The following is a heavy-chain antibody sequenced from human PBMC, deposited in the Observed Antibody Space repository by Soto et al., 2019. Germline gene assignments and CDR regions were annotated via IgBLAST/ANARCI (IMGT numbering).Heavy chain of an antibody. CDR1: GGSINDGSYH. Sequence: SETLSLTCTVSGGSINDGSYHWSWLRQHPGKGLEFIGYIFYTGSKYHNPSLETRVTMSADTSNNEVSLRLHSLTAADTAVYYCARLDYGVSAFDLWGRGTLVTVYS. CDR3: ARLDYGVSAFDL. CDR2: IFYTGSK. D-gene: IGHD4-17*01. J-gene: IGHJ4*02. V-gene: IGHV4-31*03.